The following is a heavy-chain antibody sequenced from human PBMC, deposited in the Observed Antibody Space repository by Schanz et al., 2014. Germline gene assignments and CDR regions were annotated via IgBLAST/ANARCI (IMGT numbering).Heavy chain of an antibody. Sequence: EGQLLESGGGLIQPGGSLRLSCAASGFTFSSYAMSWVRQAPGKGLEWVSTISASGGSTYYADSVKGRFTISRDNSKNILYLQMNSLRAEDTAVYYCAKARRKSNCSGGRCFHYSYYGMDVWGHGTLVTVSS. J-gene: IGHJ6*02. CDR2: ISASGGST. CDR3: AKARRKSNCSGGRCFHYSYYGMDV. D-gene: IGHD2-15*01. V-gene: IGHV3-23*01. CDR1: GFTFSSYA.